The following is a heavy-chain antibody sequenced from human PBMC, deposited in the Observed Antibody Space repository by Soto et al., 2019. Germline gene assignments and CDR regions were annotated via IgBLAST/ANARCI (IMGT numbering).Heavy chain of an antibody. CDR3: ARYTSNSFDY. CDR1: GFTFNTYF. D-gene: IGHD2-2*01. CDR2: ISPYNCNT. Sequence: HVQLLQSGGELKKPWASVKVSCNTSGFTFNTYFIIWLRQAPGLGLEWMGWISPYNCNTKYGEKFQGRVTMTTDTITRTAYMELRNMRIDDTAVYYCARYTSNSFDYWGQGTLVTVSS. J-gene: IGHJ4*02. V-gene: IGHV1-18*01.